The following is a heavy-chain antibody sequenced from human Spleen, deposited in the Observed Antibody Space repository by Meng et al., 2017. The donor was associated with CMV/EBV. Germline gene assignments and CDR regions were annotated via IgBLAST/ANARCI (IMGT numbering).Heavy chain of an antibody. V-gene: IGHV1-2*02. CDR1: GSTFTAYY. D-gene: IGHD2/OR15-2a*01. CDR2: LNPYSGGT. J-gene: IGHJ4*02. Sequence: ASGSTFTAYYIPWVRQAPGQGLEWMGWLNPYSGGTNYAQKFQDRVTMTRDTSISTAYMELTSLSSDDTAVYYCARASRSTTYTSPSYWGQGTLVTVSS. CDR3: ARASRSTTYTSPSY.